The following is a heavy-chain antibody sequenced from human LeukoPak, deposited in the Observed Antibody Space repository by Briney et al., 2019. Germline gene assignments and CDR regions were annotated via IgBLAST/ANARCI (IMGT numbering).Heavy chain of an antibody. CDR3: TRLQYGSGTDY. CDR2: IRSKANSYAT. CDR1: FPLQGSA. D-gene: IGHD3-10*01. V-gene: IGHV3-73*01. Sequence: GSLKLSFSTPGFPLQGSAMHWVRPAFGKGLEWVGRIRSKANSYATAYAASVKGRFTISRDDSKNTAYLQMNSLKTEDTAVYYCTRLQYGSGTDYWGQGTLVTVSS. J-gene: IGHJ4*02.